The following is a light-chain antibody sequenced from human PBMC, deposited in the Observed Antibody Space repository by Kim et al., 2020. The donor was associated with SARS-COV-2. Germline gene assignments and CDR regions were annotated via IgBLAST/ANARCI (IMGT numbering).Light chain of an antibody. CDR1: QSVSSK. Sequence: SPGERGTLSCRASQSVSSKLAWYQQKPGQAPRLLIYGASTRATGTPARFSGSGSGTEFTLDISSLQSEDFAVYYCKKYDTWPPVTFGGGTKVDIK. V-gene: IGKV3-15*01. CDR3: KKYDTWPPVT. J-gene: IGKJ4*01. CDR2: GAS.